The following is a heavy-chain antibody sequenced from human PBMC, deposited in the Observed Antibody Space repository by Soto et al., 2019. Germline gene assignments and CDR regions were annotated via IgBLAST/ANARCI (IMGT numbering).Heavy chain of an antibody. V-gene: IGHV1-69*02. CDR1: GGTFSSYT. J-gene: IGHJ4*02. CDR3: ARSYYDYVWGSYRSAHFDY. CDR2: IIPILGIA. Sequence: GASVKVSCKASGGTFSSYTISWVRQAPGQGLEWMGRIIPILGIANYAQKFQGRVTITADKSTSTVYMELSSLRSEDTAVYYCARSYYDYVWGSYRSAHFDYWGQGTLVTVSS. D-gene: IGHD3-16*02.